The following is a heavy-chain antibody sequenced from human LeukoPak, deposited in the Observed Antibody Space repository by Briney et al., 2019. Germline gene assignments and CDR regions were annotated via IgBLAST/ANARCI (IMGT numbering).Heavy chain of an antibody. CDR3: ASRGGYSYAYFDY. Sequence: ASETLSLTCTVSGGSISSYYWSWIRQPAGKGLEWIGRFYTTGTTKYNPSLKSRVTMSVDTSKKQFSLKLTSVSAADTAVYYCASRGGYSYAYFDYWGQGTLVTVSS. V-gene: IGHV4-4*07. CDR1: GGSISSYY. D-gene: IGHD5-18*01. CDR2: FYTTGTT. J-gene: IGHJ4*02.